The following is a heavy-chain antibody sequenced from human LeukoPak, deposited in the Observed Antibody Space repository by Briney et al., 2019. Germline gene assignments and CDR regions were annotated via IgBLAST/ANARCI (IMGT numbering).Heavy chain of an antibody. Sequence: GGSLRLSCAASGFSFSAYSMNWVRQAPGKGLQWVSSISGTSTYIYYADSVRGRFTISRDNSKNTLYLQMNSLRAEDTAVYYCAKKVGGVYSMDVWGQGTTVTVSS. CDR2: ISGTSTYI. D-gene: IGHD3-16*01. CDR1: GFSFSAYS. CDR3: AKKVGGVYSMDV. J-gene: IGHJ6*02. V-gene: IGHV3-21*04.